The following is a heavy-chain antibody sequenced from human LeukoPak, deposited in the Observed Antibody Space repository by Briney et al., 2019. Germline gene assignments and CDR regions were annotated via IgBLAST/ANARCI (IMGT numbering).Heavy chain of an antibody. J-gene: IGHJ4*02. D-gene: IGHD4-23*01. Sequence: GGSLRLSCAASGFTFNSYAMAWVRQAPGKGLEWVSVIGRSGGDIQYVDSVKGRFTISRDNSKNTLYLQMNSLRAEDTAVYYCAKYAPPTTVVTRYFDYWGQGTLVTVSS. V-gene: IGHV3-23*01. CDR3: AKYAPPTTVVTRYFDY. CDR1: GFTFNSYA. CDR2: IGRSGGDI.